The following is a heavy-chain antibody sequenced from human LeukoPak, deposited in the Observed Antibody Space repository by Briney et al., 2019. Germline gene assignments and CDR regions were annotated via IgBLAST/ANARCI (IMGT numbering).Heavy chain of an antibody. CDR1: GFTFSSYG. J-gene: IGHJ2*01. D-gene: IGHD4-17*01. V-gene: IGHV3-23*01. CDR2: ISGSGGST. CDR3: AKNTVSPWYFDL. Sequence: GGSLRLSCAASGFTFSSYGMSWVRQAPGKGLEWVSAISGSGGSTYYADSVKGRFTISRDNSKNTLYLQMNSLRAEDTAVYYCAKNTVSPWYFDLWGRGTLVTVSS.